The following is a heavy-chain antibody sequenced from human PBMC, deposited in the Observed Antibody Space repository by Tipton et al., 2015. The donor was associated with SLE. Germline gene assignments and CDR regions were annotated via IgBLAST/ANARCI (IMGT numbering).Heavy chain of an antibody. CDR1: GFTFSSYW. V-gene: IGHV3-74*01. D-gene: IGHD2-2*01. CDR3: AKESVVAGFDP. J-gene: IGHJ5*02. Sequence: GSLRLSCEASGFTFSSYWMHWVRQAPGKGLVWVSRIKSDGSFTSYADSVKGRFTISRDNAKNTLYLQMNSLRAEDTAVYYCAKESVVAGFDPWGQGTLVTVSS. CDR2: IKSDGSFT.